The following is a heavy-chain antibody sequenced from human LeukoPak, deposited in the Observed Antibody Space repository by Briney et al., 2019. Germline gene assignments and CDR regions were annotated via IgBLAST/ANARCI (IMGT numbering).Heavy chain of an antibody. V-gene: IGHV1-69*06. CDR1: GGTFSSYA. Sequence: ASVKVSCKASGGTFSSYAISWVRQAPGQGLEWMGGIIPIFGTANYAQKFQGRVTITADKPTSTAYMELSSLRSEDTAVYYCARDEATGYYSRPFDYWGQGTLVTVSS. CDR2: IIPIFGTA. D-gene: IGHD3-9*01. CDR3: ARDEATGYYSRPFDY. J-gene: IGHJ4*02.